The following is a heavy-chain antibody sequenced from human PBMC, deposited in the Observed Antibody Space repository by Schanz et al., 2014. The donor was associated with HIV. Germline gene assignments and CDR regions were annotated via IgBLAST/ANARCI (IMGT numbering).Heavy chain of an antibody. CDR3: AANNYYGSGSHSA. Sequence: QVQLVQSGTEVKKPGASVKVSCKASGYTFVNSYVHWVRRAPGQGLEWLGIINPSGGGTRYAQKFQGRLTMTRDTSTSTAYMELSSLRSEDTAMYYCAANNYYGSGSHSAWGQGTLVTVST. CDR2: INPSGGGT. D-gene: IGHD3-10*01. CDR1: GYTFVNSY. J-gene: IGHJ5*02. V-gene: IGHV1-46*01.